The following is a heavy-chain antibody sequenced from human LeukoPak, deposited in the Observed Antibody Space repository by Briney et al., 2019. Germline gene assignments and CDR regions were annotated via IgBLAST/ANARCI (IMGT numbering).Heavy chain of an antibody. J-gene: IGHJ4*02. Sequence: ASVKVSCKASGFPFTDYYVHWVRQAPGQGLECLAWINPNSGVTNYAQKFQGRVTMTRHTSISTTYMELKRLTSDDTAVFYCARGDDPVVVTATYYCDYWGQGTLVTVSS. CDR2: INPNSGVT. V-gene: IGHV1-2*02. D-gene: IGHD2-21*02. CDR3: ARGDDPVVVTATYYCDY. CDR1: GFPFTDYY.